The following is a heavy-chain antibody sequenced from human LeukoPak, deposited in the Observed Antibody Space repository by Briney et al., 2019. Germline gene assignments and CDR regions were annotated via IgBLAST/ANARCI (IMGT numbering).Heavy chain of an antibody. D-gene: IGHD6-19*01. CDR1: GGSISSSRYY. CDR3: ARDITGYSSGWYASDY. V-gene: IGHV4-39*07. Sequence: SETLSLTCIVSGGSISSSRYYWGWIRRPPGKGLECIGRIYYSGSTDYNPSLKSRVTISVDTSKNQFSLKLSSVTAADTAVYYCARDITGYSSGWYASDYWGQGTLVTVSS. CDR2: IYYSGST. J-gene: IGHJ4*02.